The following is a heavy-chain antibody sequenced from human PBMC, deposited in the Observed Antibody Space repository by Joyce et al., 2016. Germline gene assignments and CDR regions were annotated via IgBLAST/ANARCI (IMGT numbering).Heavy chain of an antibody. D-gene: IGHD2/OR15-2a*01. V-gene: IGHV4-39*07. Sequence: QLHFQESGPGLVKPSETLSLNCTVSGASIRGSPYYWAWIRQSPGLGLEWIGGIYYSGSTYYNPSLKSRVTISVDTSKNQFSLTLASMTAADTAVYFCARDTSPRSIDSWGQGTLVSVSS. J-gene: IGHJ4*02. CDR2: IYYSGST. CDR3: ARDTSPRSIDS. CDR1: GASIRGSPYY.